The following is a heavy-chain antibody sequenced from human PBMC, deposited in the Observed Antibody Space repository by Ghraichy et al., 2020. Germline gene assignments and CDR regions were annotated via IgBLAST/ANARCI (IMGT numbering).Heavy chain of an antibody. CDR2: ISSSSSYI. Sequence: GGSLRLSCAASGFTFSSYSMNWVRQAPGKGLEWVSSISSSSSYIYYEDSVKGRFTISRDNAKNSLYLQMNSLRAEDTAVYYCARDGDTAMVSSGYDYYGMDFWGQGTTVTVSS. J-gene: IGHJ6*02. CDR1: GFTFSSYS. D-gene: IGHD5-18*01. V-gene: IGHV3-21*01. CDR3: ARDGDTAMVSSGYDYYGMDF.